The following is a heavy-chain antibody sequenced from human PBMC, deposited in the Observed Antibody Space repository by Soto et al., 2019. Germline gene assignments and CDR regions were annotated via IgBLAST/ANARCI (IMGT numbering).Heavy chain of an antibody. CDR1: GFTFSSYA. J-gene: IGHJ6*03. CDR3: ARGGSSPVYYYYYMDV. V-gene: IGHV3-64*01. D-gene: IGHD6-13*01. Sequence: EVQLVESGGGLVQPGGSLRLSCAASGFTFSSYAMHWVRQAPGKGLEYVSAISSNGGSTYYANSVKGRFTISRDNSKNPLYLQMGSLRGGDMAVYYCARGGSSPVYYYYYMDVWGKGTTVTVSS. CDR2: ISSNGGST.